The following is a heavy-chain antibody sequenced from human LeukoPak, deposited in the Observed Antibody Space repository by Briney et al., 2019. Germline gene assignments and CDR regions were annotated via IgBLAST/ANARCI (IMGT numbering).Heavy chain of an antibody. V-gene: IGHV3-48*03. D-gene: IGHD6-6*01. CDR3: AITSIAARTPVDY. CDR2: ISSGSTI. J-gene: IGHJ4*02. CDR1: GFTFSSYE. Sequence: GGSLRLSCAASGFTFSSYEMNWVRQAPGKGLEWVSYISSGSTIYYADSVKGRFTISRDNAKNSLYLQMNSLRAEDTAVYYCAITSIAARTPVDYWGQGTLVTVSS.